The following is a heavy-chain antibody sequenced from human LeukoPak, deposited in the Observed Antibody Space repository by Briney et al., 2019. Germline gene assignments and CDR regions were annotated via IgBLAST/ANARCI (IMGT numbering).Heavy chain of an antibody. J-gene: IGHJ4*02. D-gene: IGHD1-1*01. CDR3: AKDPPSYSWNYIKYFDS. CDR2: IVASGDRT. CDR1: GFTFSSYG. Sequence: GGSLRLSCAASGFTFSSYGMHWVRQAPGKGLEWVSGIVASGDRTYYAESVKGRFTISRDNSKNTVHLQMTTLRVDDTAVYYCAKDPPSYSWNYIKYFDSWGQGTLVTVSS. V-gene: IGHV3-23*01.